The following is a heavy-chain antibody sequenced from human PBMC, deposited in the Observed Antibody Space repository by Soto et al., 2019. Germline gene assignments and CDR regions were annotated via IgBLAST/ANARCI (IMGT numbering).Heavy chain of an antibody. D-gene: IGHD1-7*01. J-gene: IGHJ6*02. CDR2: ISAYNGNT. CDR1: GYTFTSYG. V-gene: IGHV1-18*01. CDR3: AGPGLTGTIRGYYYYYGMDV. Sequence: QVQLVQSGAEVKKPGASVKVSCKASGYTFTSYGISWVRQAPGQGLEWMGWISAYNGNTNYAQKLQGRVTMTTDTSTSTAYMELRSLRSDDTAVYYCAGPGLTGTIRGYYYYYGMDVWGQGTTVTVSS.